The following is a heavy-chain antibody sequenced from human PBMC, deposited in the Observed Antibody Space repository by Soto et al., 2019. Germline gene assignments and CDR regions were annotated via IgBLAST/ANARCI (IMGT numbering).Heavy chain of an antibody. Sequence: GASVKVSCKASGGTFSSYAISWVRQAPGQGLEWMGGIIPIFGTANYAQKFQGRVTITADESTSTAYMELSSLRSEDTAVYYCARDGPGVGATGRYNWFDPWGQGTLVTVSS. D-gene: IGHD1-26*01. CDR2: IIPIFGTA. CDR1: GGTFSSYA. V-gene: IGHV1-69*13. J-gene: IGHJ5*02. CDR3: ARDGPGVGATGRYNWFDP.